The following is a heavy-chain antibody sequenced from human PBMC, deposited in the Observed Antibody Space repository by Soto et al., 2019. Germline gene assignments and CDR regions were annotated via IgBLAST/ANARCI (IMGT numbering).Heavy chain of an antibody. Sequence: QVQLVQSGAEVKKPGASVKVSCKASGYTFTSYAMHWVRQAPGQRLEWMGWINAGNGNTKYSQKFKGRVTITRDTSASTAYMDLSSLRSEDTAVYYCARGPGGPDGPGDYWGREPWSPSPQ. J-gene: IGHJ4*02. CDR2: INAGNGNT. V-gene: IGHV1-3*01. CDR3: ARGPGGPDGPGDY. CDR1: GYTFTSYA. D-gene: IGHD2-15*01.